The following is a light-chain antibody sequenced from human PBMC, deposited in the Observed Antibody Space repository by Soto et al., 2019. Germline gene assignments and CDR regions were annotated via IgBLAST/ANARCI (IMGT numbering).Light chain of an antibody. J-gene: IGLJ2*01. V-gene: IGLV2-8*01. CDR1: SSDVGGYNY. CDR3: SSYAASDSFVV. Sequence: QSALTQPPSASGSPGQSVTISCTGTSSDVGGYNYVSWYQHHPDKAPKLIIYEVYKRPSGVPVRFSGSKSGNTASLTVSGLQAEDEAEYYCSSYAASDSFVVFGGGTKVTVL. CDR2: EVY.